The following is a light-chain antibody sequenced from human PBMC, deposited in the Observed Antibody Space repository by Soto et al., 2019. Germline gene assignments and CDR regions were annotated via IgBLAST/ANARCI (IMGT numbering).Light chain of an antibody. CDR3: QQYGSSPRT. CDR2: GAS. CDR1: ESVSSSY. Sequence: EIVMTQTPATLSVSSGNIATLSCXXSESVSSSYLAWYQQKPGQAPRLLIYGASSRATGIPDRFSGSGSGTDFTLTISRLEPEDFAVYYCQQYGSSPRTFGQGTKVDIK. J-gene: IGKJ1*01. V-gene: IGKV3-20*01.